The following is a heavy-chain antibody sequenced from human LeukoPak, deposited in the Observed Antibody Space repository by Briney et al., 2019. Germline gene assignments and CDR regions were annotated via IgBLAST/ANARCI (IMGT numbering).Heavy chain of an antibody. CDR3: ASPSVVPAAMIDY. CDR1: GFTFSSYS. V-gene: IGHV3-21*04. D-gene: IGHD2-2*01. Sequence: GGSLRLSCAASGFTFSSYSMNWVRQAPGKGLEWVSSISSSSSYIYYADSVKGRFTISRDNAKNSLHLQMNSLRAEDTAVYYCASPSVVPAAMIDYWGQGTLVTVSS. J-gene: IGHJ4*02. CDR2: ISSSSSYI.